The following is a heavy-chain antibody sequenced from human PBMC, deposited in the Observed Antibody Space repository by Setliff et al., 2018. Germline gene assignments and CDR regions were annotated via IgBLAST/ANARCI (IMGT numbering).Heavy chain of an antibody. CDR2: MNPNSGKK. J-gene: IGHJ6*03. CDR1: GYTFTSYG. CDR3: ARERVDTRSSTDYRYHMDV. Sequence: ASVKVSCKASGYTFTSYGISWVRQALGQGLEWMGWMNPNSGKKGYPQKFQGRVIMTGNTAISTAYLELNTLRPDDTAVYYGARERVDTRSSTDYRYHMDVWGKGTTVTVSS. D-gene: IGHD5-18*01. V-gene: IGHV1-8*02.